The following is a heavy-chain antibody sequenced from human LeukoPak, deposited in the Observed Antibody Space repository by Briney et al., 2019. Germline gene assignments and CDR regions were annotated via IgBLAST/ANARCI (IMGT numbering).Heavy chain of an antibody. Sequence: SQTLSLTCTVSGGSNSSGCYYWSWIRQPAGKGLEWIGRIYTSGSTNYNPSLKSRVTISVDTSKNQFSLKLSSVTAADTAVYYCAREYSSGWSHFDYWGQGTLVTVSS. D-gene: IGHD6-19*01. CDR1: GGSNSSGCYY. CDR3: AREYSSGWSHFDY. J-gene: IGHJ4*02. V-gene: IGHV4-61*02. CDR2: IYTSGST.